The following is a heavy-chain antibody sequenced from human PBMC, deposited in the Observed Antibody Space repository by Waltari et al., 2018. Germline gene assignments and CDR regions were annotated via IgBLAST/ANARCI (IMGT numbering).Heavy chain of an antibody. V-gene: IGHV3-33*01. CDR2: IWYDGINK. CDR3: ARETNGAFDI. Sequence: QVQLMESGGGVVQPGRSLRLSCAASGFTFSSYGMHWVRQAPGKGLVWVAVIWYDGINKYYADSVKGRFTISRDNSKNTLYLQMNSLRAEDTAVYYCARETNGAFDIWGQGTMVTVSS. CDR1: GFTFSSYG. J-gene: IGHJ3*02.